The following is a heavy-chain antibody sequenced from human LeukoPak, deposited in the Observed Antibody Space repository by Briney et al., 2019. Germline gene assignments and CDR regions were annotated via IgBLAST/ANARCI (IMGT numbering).Heavy chain of an antibody. CDR2: ISYDGSNQ. J-gene: IGHJ4*02. D-gene: IGHD6-13*01. CDR3: VKDKYSRSWYPFDY. Sequence: GGSLRLSCAASGFTFSSFGMHRVRQAPGKGLEWVAVISYDGSNQYYADSVKGRFTISRDNSKNTLYLQMNSLRAEDTAVYYCVKDKYSRSWYPFDYWGQGTLVTVSS. CDR1: GFTFSSFG. V-gene: IGHV3-30*18.